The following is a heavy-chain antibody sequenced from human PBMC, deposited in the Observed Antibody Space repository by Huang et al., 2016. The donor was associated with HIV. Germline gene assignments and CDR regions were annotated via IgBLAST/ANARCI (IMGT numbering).Heavy chain of an antibody. V-gene: IGHV4-39*01. Sequence: QLQLQESGPGLVRPSETLSLICTVSGGSITDSNYYWGWLRQPPGKGLEWIGSIYYSGDTDYNPSLKSRVTMSVDTSNNRFSLDIRSVAVADTAIYYCARHFGSWSGYFDSWGQGTLVPVSS. CDR3: ARHFGSWSGYFDS. J-gene: IGHJ4*02. CDR1: GGSITDSNYY. D-gene: IGHD3-10*01. CDR2: IYYSGDT.